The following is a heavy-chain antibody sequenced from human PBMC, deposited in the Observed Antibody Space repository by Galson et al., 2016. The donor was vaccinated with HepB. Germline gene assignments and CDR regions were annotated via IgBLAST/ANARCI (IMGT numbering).Heavy chain of an antibody. Sequence: SLRLSCAASGFTFSSYGMRWVRQAPGKGLDWVAVIWNDGSNKYYADSVKGRFTISRDNSKNTLYLQMNSLRSEDPAVYYCASRYCSGGRCGWSYYGMDVWSRGTTVTVSS. CDR2: IWNDGSNK. D-gene: IGHD2-15*01. V-gene: IGHV3-33*03. CDR3: ASRYCSGGRCGWSYYGMDV. J-gene: IGHJ6*04. CDR1: GFTFSSYG.